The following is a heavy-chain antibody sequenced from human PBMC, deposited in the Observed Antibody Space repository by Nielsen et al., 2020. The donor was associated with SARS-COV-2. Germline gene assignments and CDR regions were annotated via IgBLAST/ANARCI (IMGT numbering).Heavy chain of an antibody. CDR3: ATITPIVGATPGPYYYYGMDV. Sequence: ASVKVSCKVSGYTLTELSMHWVRQAPGKGLEWMGGFDPEDGETIYAQKFQGRVTMTEDTSTDTAYMELSSLRSEDTAVYYCATITPIVGATPGPYYYYGMDVWGQGTTVTVSS. V-gene: IGHV1-24*01. CDR2: FDPEDGET. D-gene: IGHD1-26*01. J-gene: IGHJ6*02. CDR1: GYTLTELS.